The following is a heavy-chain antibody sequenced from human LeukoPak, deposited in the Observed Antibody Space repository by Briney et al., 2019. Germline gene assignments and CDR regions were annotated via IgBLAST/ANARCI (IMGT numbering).Heavy chain of an antibody. J-gene: IGHJ4*02. V-gene: IGHV1-2*02. CDR3: ARDAEIKKYDILTGYSDY. Sequence: ASVKVSCKASGYTFTSYYMHWVRQAPGQGLEWMGWINPNSGGTNYAQKFQGRVTMTRDTSISTAYMELSRLRSDDTAVYYCARDAEIKKYDILTGYSDYWGQGTLVTVSS. D-gene: IGHD3-9*01. CDR1: GYTFTSYY. CDR2: INPNSGGT.